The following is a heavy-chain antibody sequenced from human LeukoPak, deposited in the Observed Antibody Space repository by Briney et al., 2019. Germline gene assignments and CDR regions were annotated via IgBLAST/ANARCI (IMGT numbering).Heavy chain of an antibody. J-gene: IGHJ5*02. CDR2: IYYSGST. D-gene: IGHD6-19*01. Sequence: SETLSLTCTVSGGSISSHYWSWIRQPPGKGLEWIGYIYYSGSTNYNPSPKSRVTISVDTSKNQFSLKLSSVTAADTAVYYCARGTPGSGWSNWFDPWGQGTLVTVSS. CDR3: ARGTPGSGWSNWFDP. CDR1: GGSISSHY. V-gene: IGHV4-59*11.